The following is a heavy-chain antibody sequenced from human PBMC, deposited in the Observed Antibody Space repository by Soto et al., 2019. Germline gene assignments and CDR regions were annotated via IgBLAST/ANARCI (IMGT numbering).Heavy chain of an antibody. J-gene: IGHJ4*02. D-gene: IGHD5-18*01. CDR1: GGTFSSYA. CDR3: ARPWTAMVNSNFDY. V-gene: IGHV1-69*13. Sequence: GASVKVSCKASGGTFSSYAISWVRQAPGQGLEWMGGIIPIFGTANYAQKFQGRVTITADESTSTAYMELSSLRSEDTAVYYCARPWTAMVNSNFDYWGQGTLVTVSS. CDR2: IIPIFGTA.